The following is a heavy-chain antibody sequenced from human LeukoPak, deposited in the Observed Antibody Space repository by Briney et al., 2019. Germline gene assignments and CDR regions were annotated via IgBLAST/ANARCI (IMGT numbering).Heavy chain of an antibody. Sequence: PGGSLRLSCAASGFTFSNFGMHWVRQAPGKGLEWVAFIRYDGSNKYYADSVKGRFTISRDNSKNTLYLQMNSLRGEDTAVYYCAKDGDTMSGTCYYDMDVWGKGTTVTIS. D-gene: IGHD1-26*01. J-gene: IGHJ6*03. CDR1: GFTFSNFG. V-gene: IGHV3-30*02. CDR2: IRYDGSNK. CDR3: AKDGDTMSGTCYYDMDV.